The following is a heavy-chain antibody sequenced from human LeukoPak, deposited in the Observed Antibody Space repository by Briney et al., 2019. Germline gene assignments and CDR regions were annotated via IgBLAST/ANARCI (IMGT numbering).Heavy chain of an antibody. D-gene: IGHD5-18*01. CDR2: ISGSGGST. CDR1: GGTFSSYA. Sequence: SCKASGGTFSSYAMSWVRQAPGKGLEWVSAISGSGGSTYYADSVKGRFTISRDNSKNTLYLQMNSLRAEDTAVYYCAKDVGGYSYGYVPSYYFDYWGQGTLVTVSS. J-gene: IGHJ4*02. CDR3: AKDVGGYSYGYVPSYYFDY. V-gene: IGHV3-23*01.